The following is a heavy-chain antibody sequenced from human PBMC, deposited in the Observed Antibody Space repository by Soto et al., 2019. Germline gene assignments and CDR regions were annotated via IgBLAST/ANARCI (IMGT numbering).Heavy chain of an antibody. Sequence: GGSLRLSCAASGFTFSSYAMSWVRQAPGKGLEWVSAISGSGGSTYYADSVKGRFTISRDNSKNTLYLQMNSLRAEDTAVYYCANARGRIAARLHFDYWGQGTLVTVSS. CDR1: GFTFSSYA. CDR3: ANARGRIAARLHFDY. J-gene: IGHJ4*02. D-gene: IGHD6-6*01. CDR2: ISGSGGST. V-gene: IGHV3-23*01.